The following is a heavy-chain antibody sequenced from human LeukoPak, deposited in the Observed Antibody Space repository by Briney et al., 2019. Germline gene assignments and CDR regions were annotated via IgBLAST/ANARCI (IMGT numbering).Heavy chain of an antibody. V-gene: IGHV3-74*01. Sequence: GGSLRLSCVASGFTFSNHWMHWVRQVPGKGLVWVSRIDGGGSSTSYADSVKGRFSISRDNGENTLYLQMNSLRVEDTAVYYCARATDGDYVPYWGQGTLVTVSS. CDR3: ARATDGDYVPY. CDR1: GFTFSNHW. D-gene: IGHD4-17*01. J-gene: IGHJ4*02. CDR2: IDGGGSST.